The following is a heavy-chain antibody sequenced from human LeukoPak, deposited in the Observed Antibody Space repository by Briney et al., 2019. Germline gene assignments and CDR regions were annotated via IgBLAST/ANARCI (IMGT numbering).Heavy chain of an antibody. J-gene: IGHJ4*02. CDR2: MYTGGST. CDR3: ASPGYDILTPLDY. V-gene: IGHV3-53*01. Sequence: GGSLRLSCAASGFTISTNYMSWVRQAPGKGLEWVSVMYTGGSTYYADSVKGRFTISRDNSKNTLYLQMNSLRAEDTAVYYCASPGYDILTPLDYWGQGTLVTVSS. CDR1: GFTISTNY. D-gene: IGHD3-9*01.